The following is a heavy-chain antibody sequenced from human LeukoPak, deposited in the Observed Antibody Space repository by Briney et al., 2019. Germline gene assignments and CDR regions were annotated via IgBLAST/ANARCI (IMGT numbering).Heavy chain of an antibody. CDR1: GGSISSYY. D-gene: IGHD3-10*01. CDR2: IYYSGST. Sequence: SETLSLTCTVSGGSISSYYWSWIRQPPGKGLEWIGYIYYSGSTNYSPSLKSRVTISVDTSKNQFSLKLSSVTAADTAVYYCARHSPLFYGSGTQDVWGKGTTVTISS. J-gene: IGHJ6*04. CDR3: ARHSPLFYGSGTQDV. V-gene: IGHV4-59*01.